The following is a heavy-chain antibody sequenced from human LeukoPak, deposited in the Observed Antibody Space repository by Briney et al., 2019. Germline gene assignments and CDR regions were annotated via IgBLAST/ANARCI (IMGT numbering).Heavy chain of an antibody. V-gene: IGHV1-69*04. Sequence: GASVKGSCKASGGTFSSYAISWVRQAPGQGLEWMGRIIPILGIANYAQKFQGRVTITADKSTSTAYMELSSLRSEDTAVYYCARGYYDSSGYPIWGQGTLVTVSS. J-gene: IGHJ4*02. CDR3: ARGYYDSSGYPI. CDR1: GGTFSSYA. D-gene: IGHD3-22*01. CDR2: IIPILGIA.